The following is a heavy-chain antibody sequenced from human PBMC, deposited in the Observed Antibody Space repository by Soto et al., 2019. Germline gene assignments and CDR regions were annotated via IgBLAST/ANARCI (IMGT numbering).Heavy chain of an antibody. V-gene: IGHV4-59*01. CDR1: NDSISSYY. CDR2: ISSSGST. J-gene: IGHJ4*02. D-gene: IGHD1-26*01. Sequence: QVQLQESGPGLVKPSETLSLTCTVSNDSISSYYWSWIRQHPGKGLEWIGYISSSGSTKYNPSLKRRVTISVDTSKTQFSLKLSSVTAVDTAGYYCARVVGGTYFLVYFDYWGQGTLVTVSS. CDR3: ARVVGGTYFLVYFDY.